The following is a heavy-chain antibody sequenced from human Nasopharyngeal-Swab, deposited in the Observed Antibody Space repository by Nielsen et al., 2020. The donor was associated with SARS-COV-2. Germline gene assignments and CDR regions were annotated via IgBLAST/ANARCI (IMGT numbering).Heavy chain of an antibody. J-gene: IGHJ4*02. V-gene: IGHV1-18*01. CDR2: ISAYNGNT. D-gene: IGHD3-16*01. Sequence: WVRQAPGQGLEWMGWISAYNGNTNYAQKLQGRVTMTTDTSTSTAYMELRSLRSGDTAVYYCASSGQGDADYWGQGTLVTVSS. CDR3: ASSGQGDADY.